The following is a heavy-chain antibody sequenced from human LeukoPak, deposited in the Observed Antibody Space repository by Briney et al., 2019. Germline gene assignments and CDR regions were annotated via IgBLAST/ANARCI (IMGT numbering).Heavy chain of an antibody. CDR1: GFTVSSNY. D-gene: IGHD3-10*01. CDR2: ISSSSSTI. V-gene: IGHV3-48*04. Sequence: PGGSLRLSCAASGFTVSSNYMSWVRQAPGKGLEWVSYISSSSSTIYYADSVKGRFTISRDNAKNSLYLQMNSLRAEDTAVYYCARDTMVRGVIIKTPGMDVWGQGTTVTVSS. J-gene: IGHJ6*02. CDR3: ARDTMVRGVIIKTPGMDV.